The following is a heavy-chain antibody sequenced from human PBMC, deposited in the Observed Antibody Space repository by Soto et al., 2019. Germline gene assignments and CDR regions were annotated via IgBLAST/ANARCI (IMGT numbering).Heavy chain of an antibody. V-gene: IGHV3-23*01. CDR3: AKNGRAAAMYNWFDP. CDR2: ISGSGGTT. CDR1: GFTFSSYA. Sequence: EVQLLESGGGLVQPGESLRLSCTGSGFTFSSYAMNWVRQAPGKGLECVSTISGSGGTTYYADSVKGRFTISRDNSKNTLYLQMSSLRAEDTAVYYCAKNGRAAAMYNWFDPWGQGTLVTVSS. J-gene: IGHJ5*02. D-gene: IGHD6-13*01.